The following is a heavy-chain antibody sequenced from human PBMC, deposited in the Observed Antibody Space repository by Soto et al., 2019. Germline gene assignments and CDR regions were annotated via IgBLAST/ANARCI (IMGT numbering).Heavy chain of an antibody. V-gene: IGHV3-30*18. J-gene: IGHJ6*02. CDR1: GFTFSSYG. CDR3: AKELVQQLVLNYGMDV. D-gene: IGHD6-13*01. CDR2: VSYDGNNK. Sequence: QLQLVESGGGVVQPGTSLRLSCAPSGFTFSSYGMYWVRQAPGKGLEWVAVVSYDGNNKYYADSVKGRFTISRDTAKNTLYLQMNSLRADDTAVYYCAKELVQQLVLNYGMDVWGQGTTVTVSS.